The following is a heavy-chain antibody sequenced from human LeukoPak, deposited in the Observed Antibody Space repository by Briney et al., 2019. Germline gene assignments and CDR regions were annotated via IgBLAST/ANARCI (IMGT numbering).Heavy chain of an antibody. V-gene: IGHV4-4*02. CDR1: GGSISSSNW. CDR3: ASSPIAAAGAFDY. Sequence: SGTLSLTCAVSGGSISSSNWWSWVRQPPGKGLEWIGEIYHSGSTNYNPSLKSRVTISVDTSKNQFSLKLSSVTAADTAVYYCASSPIAAAGAFDYWGQGTLVTVSS. J-gene: IGHJ4*02. CDR2: IYHSGST. D-gene: IGHD6-13*01.